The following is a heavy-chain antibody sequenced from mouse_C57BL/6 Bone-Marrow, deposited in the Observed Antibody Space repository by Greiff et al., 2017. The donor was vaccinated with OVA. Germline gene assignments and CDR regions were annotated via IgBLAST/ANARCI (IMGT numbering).Heavy chain of an antibody. CDR3: ARSLRPYWYFEV. V-gene: IGHV1-52*01. D-gene: IGHD2-12*01. Sequence: QVQLQQPGAELVRPGSSVKLSCKASGYTFTSYWMHWVKQRPKQGLEWIGNIDPSDSETHYNQKFKDKATLTVDKSSSTAYMQLSSLTSEDSAVYYCARSLRPYWYFEVWGTGTTVTVAS. CDR1: GYTFTSYW. CDR2: IDPSDSET. J-gene: IGHJ1*03.